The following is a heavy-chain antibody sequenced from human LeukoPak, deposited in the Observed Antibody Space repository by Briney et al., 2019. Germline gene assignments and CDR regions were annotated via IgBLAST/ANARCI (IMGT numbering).Heavy chain of an antibody. Sequence: GGSLRLSCAASGFTFSSYWMSWVRRAPGKGLEWVANIKQDGSEKYYVDSVKGRFTISRDNAKNSLYLQMNSLRAEDTAVYYCARMRSSSWCDYWGQGTLVTVSS. D-gene: IGHD6-13*01. CDR3: ARMRSSSWCDY. CDR2: IKQDGSEK. J-gene: IGHJ4*02. V-gene: IGHV3-7*01. CDR1: GFTFSSYW.